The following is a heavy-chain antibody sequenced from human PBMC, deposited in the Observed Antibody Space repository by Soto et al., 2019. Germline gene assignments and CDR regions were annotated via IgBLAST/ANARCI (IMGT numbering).Heavy chain of an antibody. CDR1: GGSISSGGYY. V-gene: IGHV4-31*03. Sequence: QVQLQESGPGLVKPSQTLSLTCTVSGGSISSGGYYWSWIRQHPGKGLEWIGYIYYSGSTYYNPSLNXRXTXSXXTSKNQFSLKLSSVTAADTAVYYCASSSGARYYDYWGQGTLVTVSS. CDR2: IYYSGST. J-gene: IGHJ4*02. CDR3: ASSSGARYYDY. D-gene: IGHD2-15*01.